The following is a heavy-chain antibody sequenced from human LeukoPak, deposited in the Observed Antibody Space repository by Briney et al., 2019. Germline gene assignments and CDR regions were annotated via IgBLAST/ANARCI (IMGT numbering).Heavy chain of an antibody. Sequence: PGGSLRHSCAASGFTFSSYAMSWVRQAPGKGLEWVSAISGSGGSTYYADSVKGRFTISRDNSNNILYLQMNSLRTEDTAVYYCAKDRCSNGIGCYYYYMEVWGKGTTVTISS. CDR2: ISGSGGST. J-gene: IGHJ6*03. CDR1: GFTFSSYA. CDR3: AKDRCSNGIGCYYYYMEV. V-gene: IGHV3-23*01. D-gene: IGHD2-8*01.